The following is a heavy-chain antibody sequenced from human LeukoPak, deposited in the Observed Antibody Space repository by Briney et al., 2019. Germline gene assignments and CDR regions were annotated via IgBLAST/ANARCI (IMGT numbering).Heavy chain of an antibody. CDR1: GDSISNSGYY. CDR3: ARRGSGWYWDS. D-gene: IGHD6-19*01. CDR2: VYYSRGT. Sequence: RPSETLSLTCTVSGDSISNSGYYWGWIRQSPGKGLEWIGSVYYSRGTYYNPSLKSRVTLSVDTSKNQFSLRLSSVTATDTAIYYCARRGSGWYWDSWGQGTLVTVSS. J-gene: IGHJ4*02. V-gene: IGHV4-39*01.